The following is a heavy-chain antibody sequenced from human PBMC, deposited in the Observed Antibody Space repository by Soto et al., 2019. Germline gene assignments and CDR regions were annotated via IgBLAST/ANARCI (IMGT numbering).Heavy chain of an antibody. CDR1: GGSISSSSYY. CDR2: IYYSGST. CDR3: ARPGGSSSWYPNYYYGMDV. Sequence: PSETLSLTRTVSGGSISSSSYYWGWIRQPPGKGLEWIGSIYYSGSTYYNPSLKSRVTISVDTSKNQFSLKLSSVTAADTAVYYCARPGGSSSWYPNYYYGMDVWGQGTTVT. D-gene: IGHD6-13*01. V-gene: IGHV4-39*01. J-gene: IGHJ6*02.